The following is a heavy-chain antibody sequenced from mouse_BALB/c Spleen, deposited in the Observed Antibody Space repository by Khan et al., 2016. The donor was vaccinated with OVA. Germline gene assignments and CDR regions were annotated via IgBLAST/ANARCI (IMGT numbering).Heavy chain of an antibody. CDR1: GFTFSNYW. J-gene: IGHJ3*01. CDR3: PLPPWFAY. V-gene: IGHV6-6*02. CDR2: IRLKSNNYAT. Sequence: EVKLEESGGGLVQPGGSMKLSCVATGFTFSNYWMNWVRQSPEKGLEWVAEIRLKSNNYATHYAESVKGRFTISRDDSKSGVYLQMNNLRAEDTGIYSCPLPPWFAYWGQGTLVTVSA.